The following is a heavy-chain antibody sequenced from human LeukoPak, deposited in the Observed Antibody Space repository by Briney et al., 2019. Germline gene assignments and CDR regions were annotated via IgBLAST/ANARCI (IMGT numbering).Heavy chain of an antibody. V-gene: IGHV3-11*04. Sequence: GGSLTLSCAASAFTFSDYYMSWIRQAPGKGLEWVSYISSGRTTYYADSVKGRFTISRNNAKNSLYLQMNSLRAEDTSMYYCARDTSMAAFDYWGQGTLVTVSS. CDR1: AFTFSDYY. J-gene: IGHJ4*02. CDR2: ISSGRTT. D-gene: IGHD1-1*01. CDR3: ARDTSMAAFDY.